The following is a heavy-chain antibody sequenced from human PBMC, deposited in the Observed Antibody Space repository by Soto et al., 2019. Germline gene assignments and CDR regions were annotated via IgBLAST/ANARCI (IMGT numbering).Heavy chain of an antibody. Sequence: EVQLVESGGGLVKPGGSLRLSCAASGFTFSSYSMNWVRQAPGKGLEWVSSISSSSSYIYYADSVKGRFTISRDNAKNSLYLQMNSLRAEDTAVYYCAKAKWFGGNYGMDVWGQGTTVTVSS. D-gene: IGHD3-10*01. V-gene: IGHV3-21*01. CDR3: AKAKWFGGNYGMDV. CDR2: ISSSSSYI. J-gene: IGHJ6*02. CDR1: GFTFSSYS.